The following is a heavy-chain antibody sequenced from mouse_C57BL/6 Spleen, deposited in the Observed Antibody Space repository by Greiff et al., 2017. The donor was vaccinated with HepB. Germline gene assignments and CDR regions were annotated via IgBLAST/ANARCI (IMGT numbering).Heavy chain of an antibody. V-gene: IGHV2-2*01. Sequence: VKLMESGPGLVQPSQSLSITCTVSGFSLTSYGVHWVRQSPGKGLEWLGVIWSGGSTDYNAAFISRLSISKDNSKSQVFFKMNSLQADDTAIYYCATQWVTTVVKTDWYFDVWGTGTTVTVSS. CDR3: ATQWVTTVVKTDWYFDV. J-gene: IGHJ1*03. CDR1: GFSLTSYG. D-gene: IGHD1-1*01. CDR2: IWSGGST.